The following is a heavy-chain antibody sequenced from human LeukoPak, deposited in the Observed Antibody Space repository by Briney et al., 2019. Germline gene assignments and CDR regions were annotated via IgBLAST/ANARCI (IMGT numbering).Heavy chain of an antibody. Sequence: GRSLRLSCAASGFTFSSYGMHWVRQSPGTGLEWVAVIRFDGSHVYYGDSVKGRFTISRDNSKKTLFLQMDSLRAEDTAVYYCARWDISAADIDYWGQGTLVTVSA. D-gene: IGHD6-13*01. CDR3: ARWDISAADIDY. V-gene: IGHV3-33*01. J-gene: IGHJ4*02. CDR1: GFTFSSYG. CDR2: IRFDGSHV.